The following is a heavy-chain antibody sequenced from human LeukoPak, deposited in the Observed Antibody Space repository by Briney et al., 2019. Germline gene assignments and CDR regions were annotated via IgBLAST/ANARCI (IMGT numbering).Heavy chain of an antibody. CDR1: GFTFSDYY. CDR2: ISSSGSTI. V-gene: IGHV3-11*01. D-gene: IGHD2-2*01. CDR3: ASRYQLRGYNWFDP. J-gene: IGHJ5*02. Sequence: GGSLRLSCAASGFTFSDYYMSWIRQAPGKGLEWVSYISSSGSTIYYADSVKGRFTISRDNAKNSLYLQMNSLRAEDTAVYYCASRYQLRGYNWFDPWGQGTLVTVSS.